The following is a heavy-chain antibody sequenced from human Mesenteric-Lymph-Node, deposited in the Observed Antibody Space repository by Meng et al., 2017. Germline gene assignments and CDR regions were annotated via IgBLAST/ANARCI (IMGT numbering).Heavy chain of an antibody. CDR3: ARVAAAGNEWFDP. Sequence: QVQRQVSGPGLVKPSQTLSLTCTGSGGSLDNSDYFWDWIRQPPGKGLEWIGSVRYSGTAYYNPSLTSRVTISVDTSKNQFSLKLSSVTAADTAVYYCARVAAAGNEWFDPWGQGTLVTVSS. CDR1: GGSLDNSDYF. J-gene: IGHJ5*02. V-gene: IGHV4-39*07. CDR2: VRYSGTA. D-gene: IGHD6-13*01.